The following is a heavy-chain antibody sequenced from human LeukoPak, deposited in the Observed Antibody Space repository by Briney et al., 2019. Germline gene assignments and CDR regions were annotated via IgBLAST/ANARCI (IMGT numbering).Heavy chain of an antibody. CDR1: GYTFTIYD. CDR2: MNPNSGNT. D-gene: IGHD5-12*01. Sequence: ASVNVSCKASGYTFTIYDINWLRQASGQGLEWMGWMNPNSGNTGYAQKFQGRFTMTWDTSITTAYMELSSLRSEDTAVYYCAREYRHQPDWGQGNLVTVSS. CDR3: AREYRHQPD. J-gene: IGHJ4*02. V-gene: IGHV1-8*01.